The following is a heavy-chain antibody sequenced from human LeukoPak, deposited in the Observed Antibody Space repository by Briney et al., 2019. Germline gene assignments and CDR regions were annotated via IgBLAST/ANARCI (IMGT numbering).Heavy chain of an antibody. Sequence: ASVTVSCTASGGTFSSYAISWVRQAPGQGLEWVGGIIPIFGTANYAQKFQGRVTITTDESTSTAYMELSSLRSEDTAVYYCATSPGSGYSGYYYYYMDVWGKGTTVTVSS. CDR2: IIPIFGTA. J-gene: IGHJ6*03. CDR3: ATSPGSGYSGYYYYYMDV. V-gene: IGHV1-69*05. D-gene: IGHD3-22*01. CDR1: GGTFSSYA.